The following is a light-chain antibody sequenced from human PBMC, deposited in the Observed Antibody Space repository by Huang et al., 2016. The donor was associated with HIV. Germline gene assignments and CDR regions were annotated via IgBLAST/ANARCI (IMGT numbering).Light chain of an antibody. CDR1: QSVSSY. V-gene: IGKV3-11*01. CDR2: DAS. Sequence: EIVLTQSPATLSLSPGERATLSCRASQSVSSYLAWYQQKPGQAPRLLIYDASNRATVSPDRFSGSGSGTDFTLTISSLEPEDFAVYYCQQRSNWAPITFGGGTKVEIK. CDR3: QQRSNWAPIT. J-gene: IGKJ4*01.